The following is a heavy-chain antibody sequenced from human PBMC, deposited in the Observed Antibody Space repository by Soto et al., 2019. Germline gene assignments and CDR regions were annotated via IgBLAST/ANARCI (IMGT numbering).Heavy chain of an antibody. CDR2: IWYDGSNK. Sequence: GGSLRLSCAASGFTFSSYGMHWVRQAPGKGLEWVAVIWYDGSNKYYADSVKGRFTISRDNSKNTLYLQMNSLRAEDTAVYYCARAKLSGIVPAAMVEFDYWGQGTLVTVSS. J-gene: IGHJ4*02. CDR1: GFTFSSYG. CDR3: ARAKLSGIVPAAMVEFDY. V-gene: IGHV3-33*01. D-gene: IGHD2-2*01.